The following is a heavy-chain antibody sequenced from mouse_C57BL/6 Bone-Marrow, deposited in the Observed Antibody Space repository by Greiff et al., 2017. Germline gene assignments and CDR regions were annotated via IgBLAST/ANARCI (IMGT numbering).Heavy chain of an antibody. CDR1: GYAFTNYL. V-gene: IGHV1-54*01. D-gene: IGHD2-3*01. Sequence: VQLQQSGAELVRPGTSVKVSCKASGYAFTNYLIEWVKQRPGQGLEWIGVINPGSGGTNYNEKFKGKATLTADKSSSTAYMQLSSLTSEDSAVYFCARRRDGYYDYWGQGTTLTVSS. CDR3: ARRRDGYYDY. J-gene: IGHJ2*01. CDR2: INPGSGGT.